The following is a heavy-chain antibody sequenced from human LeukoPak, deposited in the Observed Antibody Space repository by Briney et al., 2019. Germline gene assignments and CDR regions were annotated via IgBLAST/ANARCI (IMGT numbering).Heavy chain of an antibody. J-gene: IGHJ4*02. V-gene: IGHV3-30*03. CDR3: TFASTVTGRLY. CDR1: GFTFSSYG. Sequence: GGSLRLSCAASGFTFSSYGMHWVRQAPGKGLEWVAVISYDGSNKYYADSVKGRFTISRDNSKNTLYLQMNSLRAEDTAVYYCTFASTVTGRLYWGQGTLVTVSS. CDR2: ISYDGSNK. D-gene: IGHD2-8*02.